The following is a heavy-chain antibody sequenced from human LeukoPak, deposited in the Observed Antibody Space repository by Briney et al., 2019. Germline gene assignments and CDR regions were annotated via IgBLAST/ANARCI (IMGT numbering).Heavy chain of an antibody. Sequence: GGSLRLSCAASGLTFSDYFMSWIRQAPGKGLEWVSYISSGGSIIYYADSVKGRFTISRDNAKKSMYLQTNSLRAEDTAVYYCARGRDGYNLIDAFDIWGQGTMVTVSS. CDR3: ARGRDGYNLIDAFDI. J-gene: IGHJ3*02. V-gene: IGHV3-11*04. CDR1: GLTFSDYF. CDR2: ISSGGSII. D-gene: IGHD5-24*01.